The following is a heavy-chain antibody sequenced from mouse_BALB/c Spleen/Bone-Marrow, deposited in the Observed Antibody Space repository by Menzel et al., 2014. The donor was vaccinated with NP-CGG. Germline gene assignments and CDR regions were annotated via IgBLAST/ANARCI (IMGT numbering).Heavy chain of an antibody. V-gene: IGHV1-54*01. CDR3: ARNANWLFAY. CDR2: INPGSGDT. J-gene: IGHJ3*01. CDR1: GYAFTNYF. D-gene: IGHD4-1*01. Sequence: VQLQESGTELVRPGTSVKVSCKASGYAFTNYFIEWVKQRPGQGLEWIGVINPGSGDTSYNEKFRGKATLTADKSSSTAYMQLSSLTSDDSAVYFCARNANWLFAYWGQGTLVTVSA.